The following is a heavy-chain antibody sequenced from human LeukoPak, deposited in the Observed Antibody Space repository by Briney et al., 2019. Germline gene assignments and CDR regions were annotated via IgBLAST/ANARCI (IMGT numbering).Heavy chain of an antibody. D-gene: IGHD6-19*01. CDR3: ASSSDWSAFDI. J-gene: IGHJ3*02. Sequence: PSETLSLTCTVSGGSISTYYWTWVRQPAGKGLEWIGRGFTSGTTNYNPSLKSRVTMSVDTSKNQFSLKLTSVTAADTAMYYCASSSDWSAFDIWGQGTLVTVSS. CDR1: GGSISTYY. V-gene: IGHV4-4*07. CDR2: GFTSGTT.